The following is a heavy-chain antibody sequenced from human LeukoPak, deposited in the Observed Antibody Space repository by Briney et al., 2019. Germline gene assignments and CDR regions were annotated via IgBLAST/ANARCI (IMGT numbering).Heavy chain of an antibody. Sequence: GGSLRLSCAASGFTFSSYWMSWVRQAPGKGLEWVANIKQDGSEKYYVDSVKGRFTISRDNAKNSLYPQMNSLRAEDTAVYYCAKDHEKVQSPPVWGQGTMVTVSS. V-gene: IGHV3-7*01. CDR2: IKQDGSEK. J-gene: IGHJ3*01. CDR1: GFTFSSYW. D-gene: IGHD1-1*01. CDR3: AKDHEKVQSPPV.